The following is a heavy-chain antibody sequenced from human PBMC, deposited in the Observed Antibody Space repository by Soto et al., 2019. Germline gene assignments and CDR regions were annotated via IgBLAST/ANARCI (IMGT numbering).Heavy chain of an antibody. V-gene: IGHV1-69*06. CDR2: IIPIFGTA. CDR3: ARVGVTYYYDSSGYRTPFHYGMDV. D-gene: IGHD3-22*01. J-gene: IGHJ6*02. CDR1: GGTFSSYA. Sequence: SVTVSCKASGGTFSSYAISWVRQAPGQGLEWMGGIIPIFGTANYAQKFQGRVTITADKSTSTAYMELSSLRSEDTAVYYCARVGVTYYYDSSGYRTPFHYGMDVWGQGTTVTVSS.